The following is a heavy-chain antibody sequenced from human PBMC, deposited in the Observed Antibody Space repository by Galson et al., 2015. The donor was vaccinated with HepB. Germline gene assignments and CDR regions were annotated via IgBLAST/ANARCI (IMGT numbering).Heavy chain of an antibody. CDR1: GFTFSSYW. Sequence: SLRLSCAASGFTFSSYWMHWVRQAPGKGLVWVSRINSDGSSTSYADSVKGRFTISRDNAKNTLYLQMNSLRAEDTAVYYCASDLLGSPGRGYEDVWGQGTTVTVSS. CDR2: INSDGSST. D-gene: IGHD3-16*01. CDR3: ASDLLGSPGRGYEDV. J-gene: IGHJ6*02. V-gene: IGHV3-74*01.